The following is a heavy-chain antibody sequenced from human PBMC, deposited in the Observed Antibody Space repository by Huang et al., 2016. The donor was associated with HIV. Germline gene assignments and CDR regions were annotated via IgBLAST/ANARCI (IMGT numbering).Heavy chain of an antibody. CDR1: GDFISSTNYY. CDR2: VYQMGST. CDR3: ASQHIGAAATWF. Sequence: QLQLQESGPGQVKPSETLSLTCTVSGDFISSTNYYWGWIRQSPGKGLEWVGSVYQMGSTNYTPSLKSRVTLSVDTSRNQFSLRLNSVTAADTAVYYCASQHIGAAATWFWGRGTQVAVSS. D-gene: IGHD6-13*01. V-gene: IGHV4-39*01. J-gene: IGHJ4*02.